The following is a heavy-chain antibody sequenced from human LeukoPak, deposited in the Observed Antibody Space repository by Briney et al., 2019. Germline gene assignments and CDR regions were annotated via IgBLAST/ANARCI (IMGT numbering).Heavy chain of an antibody. V-gene: IGHV1-46*03. Sequence: GAXXKVSCKASGYSFTSYYMHWVRQAPGQGLEWMGIINPSGGSTTYAQEFQGRVAMTRDTSTTTVYMQLSSLSSEDTAVYYCAREKGAARAFDYWGQGTLVTVSS. J-gene: IGHJ4*02. D-gene: IGHD6-6*01. CDR2: INPSGGST. CDR3: AREKGAARAFDY. CDR1: GYSFTSYY.